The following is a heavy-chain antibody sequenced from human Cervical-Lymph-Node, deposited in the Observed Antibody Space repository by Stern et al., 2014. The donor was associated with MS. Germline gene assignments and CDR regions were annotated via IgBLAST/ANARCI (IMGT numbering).Heavy chain of an antibody. CDR1: GYSLSEIS. D-gene: IGHD1-26*01. CDR2: FDTENDET. Sequence: VQLVQSGAEVKKPGVSVKVSCKVSGYSLSEISMHWVRQAPGKGLEWMGGFDTENDETVYAHNFQGRLTMTEDTSTDTAYMELSSLRSEDTAVYYCAGGGGTIDIWGQGTPVIVSS. V-gene: IGHV1-24*01. CDR3: AGGGGTIDI. J-gene: IGHJ3*02.